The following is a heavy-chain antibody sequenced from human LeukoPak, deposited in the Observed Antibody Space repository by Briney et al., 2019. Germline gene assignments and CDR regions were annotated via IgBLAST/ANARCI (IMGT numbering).Heavy chain of an antibody. CDR2: ISSSSSTI. CDR1: GFTFSSYS. D-gene: IGHD2-15*01. Sequence: GGSLRLSCAASGFTFSSYSMNWVRQAPGKGLEWVSYISSSSSTIYYADSVKGRFTISRDNAKNSLYLQMNSLRAEDTAVYYCARNLGYCSGGSCYPETYYFDYWGQGTLVTASS. CDR3: ARNLGYCSGGSCYPETYYFDY. V-gene: IGHV3-48*01. J-gene: IGHJ4*02.